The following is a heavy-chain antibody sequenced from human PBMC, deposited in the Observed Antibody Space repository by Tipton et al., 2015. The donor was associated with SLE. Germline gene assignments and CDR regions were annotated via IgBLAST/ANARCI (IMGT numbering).Heavy chain of an antibody. CDR1: GGTFSSYA. CDR2: IIPIFGTA. Sequence: QSGPEVKKPGSSVKVSCKASGGTFSSYAISWVRQAPGQGLEWMGGIIPIFGTANYAQKFQGRVTITADESTSTAYMELSSLRSDDTAVYYCARDPGGGWLLDEYFQHWGQGTLVTVSS. D-gene: IGHD6-19*01. CDR3: ARDPGGGWLLDEYFQH. J-gene: IGHJ1*01. V-gene: IGHV1-69*01.